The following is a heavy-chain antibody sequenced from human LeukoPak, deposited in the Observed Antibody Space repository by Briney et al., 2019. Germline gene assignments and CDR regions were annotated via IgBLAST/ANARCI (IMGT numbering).Heavy chain of an antibody. V-gene: IGHV4-59*11. CDR1: GGSISSHY. CDR3: ASAVQAGILDY. D-gene: IGHD3-10*01. J-gene: IGHJ4*02. Sequence: SETLSLTCTVSGGSISSHYWSWIRQPPGKGLEWIGYIYYSGGTNYNPSLKSRVTISVDTSKNQFSLKLSSVTAADTAVYYCASAVQAGILDYWGQGTLVTVSS. CDR2: IYYSGGT.